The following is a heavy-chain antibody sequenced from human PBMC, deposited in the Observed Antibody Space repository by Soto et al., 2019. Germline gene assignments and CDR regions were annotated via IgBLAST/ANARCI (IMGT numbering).Heavy chain of an antibody. D-gene: IGHD5-12*01. Sequence: TSETLSLTYTVSGDSISSDDSYWGWIRKPPGKGLEWIGYIYYTGSTYYKPSLKSRFIISLDTSKSQLSLKVNSVTAADTAVYYCARARYNGYDSLPPELGPYRNRIDYYGMDVWGQGTTVTVSS. CDR1: GDSISSDDSY. CDR3: ARARYNGYDSLPPELGPYRNRIDYYGMDV. V-gene: IGHV4-30-4*01. J-gene: IGHJ6*02. CDR2: IYYTGST.